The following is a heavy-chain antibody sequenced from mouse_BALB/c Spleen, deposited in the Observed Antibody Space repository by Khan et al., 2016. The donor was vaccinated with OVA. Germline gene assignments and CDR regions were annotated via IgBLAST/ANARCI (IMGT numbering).Heavy chain of an antibody. CDR2: TNPTNGRT. J-gene: IGHJ2*01. CDR1: GYTFTSYW. D-gene: IGHD1-1*01. CDR3: ARIKKIVATDFDY. V-gene: IGHV1S81*02. Sequence: QVQLKQSGAELVKAGASVKMSCKASGYTFTSYWMHWVKQRLGQGLEWFAETNPTNGRTYYNEKFKSKATLTVDNSSSTAYMLLSGPTFEDSAVYYCARIKKIVATDFDYWGQGTTLTVSS.